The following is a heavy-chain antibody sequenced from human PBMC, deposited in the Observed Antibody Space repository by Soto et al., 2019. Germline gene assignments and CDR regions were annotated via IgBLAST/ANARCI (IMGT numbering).Heavy chain of an antibody. CDR3: ARTRFHYALW. CDR1: GFSFSDYF. D-gene: IGHD3-16*01. J-gene: IGHJ4*02. Sequence: GGSLRLSCAVSGFSFSDYFMSWIRQVPGKGLEWVAYISSSGGATFYADSVKGRFTISRDNAKDSLYLQMNSLRAGDTAVYFCARTRFHYALWWGQGTQVTVSS. V-gene: IGHV3-11*01. CDR2: ISSSGGAT.